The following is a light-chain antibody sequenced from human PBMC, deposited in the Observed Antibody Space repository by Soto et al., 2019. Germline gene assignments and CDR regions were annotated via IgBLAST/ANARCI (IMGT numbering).Light chain of an antibody. CDR1: QSISDF. Sequence: DIQMTQSPYSLSASVGDRVTITCRASQSISDFLNWYQQKPGKAPKLLIFTGSLLHSGVPPRFSGSGSGTDFTLTISSLQPEDFATYYCQQTLSFPPTFGQGTKVDIK. CDR2: TGS. J-gene: IGKJ1*01. V-gene: IGKV1-39*01. CDR3: QQTLSFPPT.